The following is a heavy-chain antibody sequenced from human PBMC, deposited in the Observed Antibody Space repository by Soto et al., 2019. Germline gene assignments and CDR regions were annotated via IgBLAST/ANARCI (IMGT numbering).Heavy chain of an antibody. D-gene: IGHD5-18*01. CDR2: IYHSGTA. J-gene: IGHJ4*02. CDR3: GSAYSYGSSFDD. V-gene: IGHV4-38-2*01. CDR1: GYSISSGYY. Sequence: SETLSLTCAVSGYSISSGYYWGWIRQPPGKGLEWIGNIYHSGTAYYNPSLKSRVTISVDASKSQFSLRLSSVTAADTAVYYCGSAYSYGSSFDDWGQGTLVTVSS.